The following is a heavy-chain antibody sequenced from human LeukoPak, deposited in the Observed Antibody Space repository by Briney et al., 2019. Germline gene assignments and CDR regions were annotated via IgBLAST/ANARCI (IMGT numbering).Heavy chain of an antibody. CDR2: IDHSRST. Sequence: SETLSLTCAVDGTSFKDYYWSWVRQPPGKGLEWLGEIDHSRSTNYNPSLKSRVTISVDTSKNQFSLNLTSVTAADTAVYYCARFTPQGYGWGGYNRFDPWGQGTLVTVSS. J-gene: IGHJ5*02. CDR1: GTSFKDYY. D-gene: IGHD3-10*01. CDR3: ARFTPQGYGWGGYNRFDP. V-gene: IGHV4-34*01.